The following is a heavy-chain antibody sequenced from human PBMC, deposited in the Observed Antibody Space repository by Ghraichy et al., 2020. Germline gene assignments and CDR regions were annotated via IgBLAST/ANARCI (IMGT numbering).Heavy chain of an antibody. CDR1: GYTFTSYG. V-gene: IGHV1-18*04. CDR2: ISAYNGNT. Sequence: ASVKVSCKASGYTFTSYGISWVRQAPGQGLEWMGWISAYNGNTNYAQKLQGRVTMTTDTSTSTAYMELRSLRSDDTAVYYCARAFTEYCSSTSCSSDAFDIWGQGTMVTVSS. D-gene: IGHD2-2*01. CDR3: ARAFTEYCSSTSCSSDAFDI. J-gene: IGHJ3*02.